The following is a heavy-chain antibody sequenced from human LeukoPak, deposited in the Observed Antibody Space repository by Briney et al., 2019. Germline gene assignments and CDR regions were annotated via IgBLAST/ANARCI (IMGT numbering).Heavy chain of an antibody. CDR1: GGSISSYY. V-gene: IGHV4-59*01. J-gene: IGHJ3*02. CDR2: IYYSGST. CDR3: ARVKWELVGAFDI. Sequence: SETLSLTCTVSGGSISSYYWSWIRQPPGKGLEWIGYIYYSGSTNYNPSLKSRVTISVDTSKNQFSLKLSSVTAADTDVYYCARVKWELVGAFDIWGQGTMVTVSS. D-gene: IGHD1-26*01.